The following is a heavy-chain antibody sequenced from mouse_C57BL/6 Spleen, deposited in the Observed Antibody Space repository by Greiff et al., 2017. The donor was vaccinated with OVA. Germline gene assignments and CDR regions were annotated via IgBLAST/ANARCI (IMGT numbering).Heavy chain of an antibody. CDR3: ASIITTVVATGY. Sequence: QVQLQQPGAELARPGASVKLSCKASGYTFTSYGISWVKQRTGQGLEWIGEIYPRSGNTYYNEKFKGKATLTADKSSSTAYMELRSLTSEDSSVYICASIITTVVATGYWGQGTTLTVSS. D-gene: IGHD1-1*01. V-gene: IGHV1-81*01. J-gene: IGHJ2*01. CDR2: IYPRSGNT. CDR1: GYTFTSYG.